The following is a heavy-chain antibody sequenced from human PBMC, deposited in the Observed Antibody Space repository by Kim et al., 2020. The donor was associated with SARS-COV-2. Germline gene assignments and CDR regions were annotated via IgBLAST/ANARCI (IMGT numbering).Heavy chain of an antibody. V-gene: IGHV1-69*13. CDR2: IIPIFGTT. CDR1: GGTFSSYA. D-gene: IGHD1-1*01. CDR3: ARRGEMATTSRNYYYYYGMDV. J-gene: IGHJ6*02. Sequence: SVKVSCKASGGTFSSYAISWVRQAPGQGLEWMGGIIPIFGTTNYAQKFQGRVTITADESTSTAYMELSSLRSEDTAVYYCARRGEMATTSRNYYYYYGMDVWGQGTTVTVSS.